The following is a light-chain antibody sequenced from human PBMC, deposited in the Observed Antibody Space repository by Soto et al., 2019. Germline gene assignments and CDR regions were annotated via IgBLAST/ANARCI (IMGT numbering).Light chain of an antibody. Sequence: DIVMTQSPLSLPVTPGEPASISCRSSQSLLHSNGYNYLDRYLQKPGQSPQLLIYLGSSRASGVPDRFSGSGSGTDFTLKISRVEAEDVGVYYCMQPLQSWTFGQGTKVDIK. CDR2: LGS. CDR3: MQPLQSWT. J-gene: IGKJ1*01. V-gene: IGKV2-28*01. CDR1: QSLLHSNGYNY.